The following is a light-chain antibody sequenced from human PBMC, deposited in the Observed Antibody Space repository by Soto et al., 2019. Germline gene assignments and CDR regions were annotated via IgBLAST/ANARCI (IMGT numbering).Light chain of an antibody. J-gene: IGKJ1*01. CDR1: QSVSSN. CDR2: GAS. CDR3: LQYNNWPPATWT. Sequence: EIVMTQSPATLSVSPGERATLSCRASQSVSSNLAWYQHRPGQAPRLLINGASTRATGIPGRFSGSGSGTYCTLTISSLQSEDIEVFFSLQYNNWPPATWTFGPGTKVEIK. V-gene: IGKV3-15*01.